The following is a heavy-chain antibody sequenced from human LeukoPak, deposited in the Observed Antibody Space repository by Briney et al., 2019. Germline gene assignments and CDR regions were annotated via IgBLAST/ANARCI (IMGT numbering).Heavy chain of an antibody. CDR2: ISAYNGNT. J-gene: IGHJ4*02. CDR1: GYSFNSQG. CDR3: ARDLQGGRFGRLGGY. D-gene: IGHD3-10*01. V-gene: IGHV1-18*01. Sequence: GASVKISCKASGYSFNSQGMNWVRQAPGQGLEWMGWISAYNGNTNYARKLQGRVTMTTDTSTSTAYMELRSLRSDDTAVYYCARDLQGGRFGRLGGYWGQGTLVTVSS.